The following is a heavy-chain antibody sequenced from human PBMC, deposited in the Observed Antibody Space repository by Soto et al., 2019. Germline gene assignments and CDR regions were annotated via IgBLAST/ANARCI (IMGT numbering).Heavy chain of an antibody. Sequence: GSLRLSCTVSGFAFNNYGINWVRQAPGKGLECVSSISKGDYTYYSDSVKGRFTSSRDNAKNSVSLQMNTLRVEDTAVYYCAREDSIIIPAVSDFWGQGTLVTVSS. CDR3: AREDSIIIPAVSDF. D-gene: IGHD2-2*01. J-gene: IGHJ4*02. CDR2: ISKGDYT. V-gene: IGHV3-21*01. CDR1: GFAFNNYG.